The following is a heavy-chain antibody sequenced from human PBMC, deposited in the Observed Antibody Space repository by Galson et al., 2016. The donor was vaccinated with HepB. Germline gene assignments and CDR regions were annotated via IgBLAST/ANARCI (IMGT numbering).Heavy chain of an antibody. V-gene: IGHV3-7*03. D-gene: IGHD5-24*01. Sequence: SLRLSCAASGFPFSGCWMNWFRQTPEKGLEWLANIKHDGSEKNYVDSVKGRFTISRNNARNSLSLQMNSVSVDDTAVYYCAGGPGWLTEYWGQGTLVTVSS. CDR3: AGGPGWLTEY. CDR1: GFPFSGCW. J-gene: IGHJ4*02. CDR2: IKHDGSEK.